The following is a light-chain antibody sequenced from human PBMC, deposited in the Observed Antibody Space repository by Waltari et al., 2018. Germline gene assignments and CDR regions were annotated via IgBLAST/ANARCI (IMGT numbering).Light chain of an antibody. CDR3: QQYGSSPWT. Sequence: EIVLTQSPGTLSLSPGERATLSCRASQRVRSGHLAGFQQKPGQAPRLLIYAASSRATARPDRFTGSGSGTDFALTIGRLEPEDSAVYYCQQYGSSPWTFGQGTKVEIK. V-gene: IGKV3-20*01. J-gene: IGKJ1*01. CDR2: AAS. CDR1: QRVRSGH.